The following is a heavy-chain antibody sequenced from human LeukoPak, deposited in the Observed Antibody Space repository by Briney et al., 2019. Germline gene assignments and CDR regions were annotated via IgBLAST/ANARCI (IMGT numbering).Heavy chain of an antibody. V-gene: IGHV4-61*01. CDR2: IYYRGST. CDR1: GGSVSSGLHY. CDR3: ARDSHFCSGISCDLGWFDP. J-gene: IGHJ5*02. D-gene: IGHD2-2*01. Sequence: PSETLSLTCTVSGGSVSSGLHYWNWIRQPPGKGLEWIGYIYYRGSTDYNPSHKSRVTMSVDTSKNQFSLKLRSVTAADTAVYYCARDSHFCSGISCDLGWFDPWGQGTLVTVSS.